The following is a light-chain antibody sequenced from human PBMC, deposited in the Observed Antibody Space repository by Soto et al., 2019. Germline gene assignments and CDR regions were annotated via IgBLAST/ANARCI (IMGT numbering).Light chain of an antibody. CDR1: ETITDF. CDR2: SAS. Sequence: DIQMTQSPPSLSASVGDRVTITCRASETITDFLNWYQLKPGKAPKLLIYSASNLQPGVPSRFSGSGYGTDFTLTLSGLQHEDSATDYCQQNFSFFVTFGAGSKVEV. V-gene: IGKV1-39*01. J-gene: IGKJ4*01. CDR3: QQNFSFFVT.